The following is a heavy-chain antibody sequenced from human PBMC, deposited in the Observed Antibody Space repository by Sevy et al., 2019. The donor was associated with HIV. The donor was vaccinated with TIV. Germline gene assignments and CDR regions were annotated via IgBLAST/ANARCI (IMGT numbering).Heavy chain of an antibody. CDR3: ARVRYDSGSYYKDY. CDR2: ISSRSTYT. V-gene: IGHV3-11*06. Sequence: GGSLRLSCAASEFTFSDYYMSWTRQAPGKGLEWVSYISSRSTYTNYADSVKGRFTISRDNARNSLYLQMNSLRAEDTAVYYCARVRYDSGSYYKDYWGQGTLVTVSS. CDR1: EFTFSDYY. D-gene: IGHD3-10*01. J-gene: IGHJ4*02.